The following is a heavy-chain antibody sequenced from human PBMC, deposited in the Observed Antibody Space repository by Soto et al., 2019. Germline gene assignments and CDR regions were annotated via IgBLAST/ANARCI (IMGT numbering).Heavy chain of an antibody. Sequence: QGQLMESGGGVVQPGKSLRLSCATSGLIFNMHSLNWVRQAPGKRLEWVASLSYAATITKYADPVKGRITISRDYSKNTLHLELNLLMTDDTALYYGASGGSSKAINKPMLFWGQGTLVSVSS. J-gene: IGHJ4*02. CDR3: ASGGSSKAINKPMLF. CDR2: LSYAATIT. V-gene: IGHV3-30*03. CDR1: GLIFNMHS. D-gene: IGHD2-2*01.